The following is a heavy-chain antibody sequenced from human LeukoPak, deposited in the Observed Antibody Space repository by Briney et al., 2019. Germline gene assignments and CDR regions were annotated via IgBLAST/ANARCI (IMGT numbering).Heavy chain of an antibody. CDR1: GFTFSVYG. V-gene: IGHV3-30*18. CDR3: AKTGGYSSGWYYFDF. D-gene: IGHD6-19*01. CDR2: VSYGGGNK. Sequence: GGSLRLSCAASGFTFSVYGMHWVRQAPGKELEWVAVVSYGGGNKYYADSVKGRFTISRDNSKNTLYLQMNSLRAEDTAVYYCAKTGGYSSGWYYFDFWGQGTLVTVSS. J-gene: IGHJ4*02.